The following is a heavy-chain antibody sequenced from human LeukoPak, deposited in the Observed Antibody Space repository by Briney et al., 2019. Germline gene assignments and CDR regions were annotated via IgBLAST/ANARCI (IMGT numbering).Heavy chain of an antibody. CDR2: IYYSGST. V-gene: IGHV4-59*01. D-gene: IGHD2-2*01. CDR1: GGSISSYY. CDR3: AAVPAAMGGWFDP. J-gene: IGHJ5*02. Sequence: SETLSLTCTVSGGSISSYYWSWIRQPPGKGLEWIGYIYYSGSTNYNPSLKSRVTISVDTSKNQFSLKLSPVTAADTAVYYCAAVPAAMGGWFDPRGQGTLVTVSS.